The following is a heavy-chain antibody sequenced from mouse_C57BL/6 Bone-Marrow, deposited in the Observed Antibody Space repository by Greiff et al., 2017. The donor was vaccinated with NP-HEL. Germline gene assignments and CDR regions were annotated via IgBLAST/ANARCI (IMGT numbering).Heavy chain of an antibody. CDR1: GFSLTSYA. CDR3: ARLYYELYYYAMDY. D-gene: IGHD2-4*01. V-gene: IGHV2-9-1*01. Sequence: VKVVESGPGLVAPSQSLSITCTVSGFSLTSYAISWVRQPPGKGLEWLGVIWTGGGTNYNSALKSRLSISKDNSKSQVFLKMNSLQTDDTARYYCARLYYELYYYAMDYWGQGTSVTVSS. CDR2: IWTGGGT. J-gene: IGHJ4*01.